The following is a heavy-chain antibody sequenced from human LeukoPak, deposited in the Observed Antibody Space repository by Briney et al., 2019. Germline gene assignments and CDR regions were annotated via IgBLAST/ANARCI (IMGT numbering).Heavy chain of an antibody. CDR2: ISSSSSTI. J-gene: IGHJ4*02. CDR3: ARVGEFDY. Sequence: GGSLRLSCVASGFTFSSYSMNWVRQAPGKGLEWVSYISSSSSTIYYGDSVKGRFTISRDNAKNSLYLQMNNLRDEDTAVYYCARVGEFDYWGQGTLVTVSS. D-gene: IGHD3-10*01. CDR1: GFTFSSYS. V-gene: IGHV3-48*02.